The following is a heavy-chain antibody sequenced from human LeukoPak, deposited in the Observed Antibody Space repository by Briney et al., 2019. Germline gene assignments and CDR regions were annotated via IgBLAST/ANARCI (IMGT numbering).Heavy chain of an antibody. J-gene: IGHJ6*02. CDR1: GFSFDDYA. CDR2: ISWSRDMI. D-gene: IGHD1-14*01. V-gene: IGHV3-9*01. CDR3: ARGITGTRNYYGMDV. Sequence: GGSLRLSCAASGFSFDDYAMHWVRQAPGKGLEWVSGISWSRDMIGYADSVKSRFIISRDNAQNSLYLQMNSLRVEDTASYYCARGITGTRNYYGMDVWGQGTTVIVSS.